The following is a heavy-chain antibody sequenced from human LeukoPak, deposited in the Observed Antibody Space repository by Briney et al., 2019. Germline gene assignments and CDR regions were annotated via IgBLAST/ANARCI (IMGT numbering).Heavy chain of an antibody. D-gene: IGHD5-12*01. CDR2: ISGSGGST. J-gene: IGHJ4*02. CDR1: GFTFSSYA. Sequence: PGGSLRLSCAASGFTFSSYAMSWVRQAPGKGLEWASAISGSGGSTYYADSVKGRFTISRDNSKNTLYLQMNSLRAEDTAVYYCAKGYSGYELSGYFDYWGQGTLVTVSS. V-gene: IGHV3-23*01. CDR3: AKGYSGYELSGYFDY.